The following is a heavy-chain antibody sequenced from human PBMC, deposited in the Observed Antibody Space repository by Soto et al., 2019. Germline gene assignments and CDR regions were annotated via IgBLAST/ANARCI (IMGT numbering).Heavy chain of an antibody. Sequence: QLQLRESGPGLVKPSETLSLTCTVSGGSIISNNHYWGWIRQPPGKGLEWIGNIYYSGTTYYNPSLKSRVTMSVDTSKGQFSLKLSSMTVADTAVHFCARRSTISRGFDYWGQGTLVTVSS. CDR2: IYYSGTT. CDR1: GGSIISNNHY. D-gene: IGHD3-9*01. V-gene: IGHV4-39*01. CDR3: ARRSTISRGFDY. J-gene: IGHJ4*02.